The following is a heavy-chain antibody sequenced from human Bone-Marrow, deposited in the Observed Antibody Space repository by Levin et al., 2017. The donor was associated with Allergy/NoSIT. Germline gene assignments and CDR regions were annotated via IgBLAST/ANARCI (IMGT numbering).Heavy chain of an antibody. D-gene: IGHD6-19*01. Sequence: GGSLRLSCSASGFTFNTYVMHWVRQAPGKGLQYVSAITTNGGQTYYADSVKGRFSISRDNSKNMVFLQLSSLRPEDTAVYYCVKPRVLHGSGWVDAFDIWGQGTRVTVSS. J-gene: IGHJ3*02. CDR2: ITTNGGQT. CDR3: VKPRVLHGSGWVDAFDI. V-gene: IGHV3-64D*06. CDR1: GFTFNTYV.